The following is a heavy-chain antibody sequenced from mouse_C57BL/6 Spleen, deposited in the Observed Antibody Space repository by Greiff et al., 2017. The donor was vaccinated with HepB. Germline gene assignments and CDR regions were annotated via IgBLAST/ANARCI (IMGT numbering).Heavy chain of an antibody. J-gene: IGHJ1*03. CDR2: IYPGSGNT. CDR3: ARDYGGV. D-gene: IGHD1-1*01. CDR1: GYTFTDYY. Sequence: VQLQQSGAELVRPGASVKLSCKASGYTFTDYYINWVKQRPGQGLEWIARIYPGSGNTYYNEKFKGKATLTAEKSSSTAYMQLSSLTSEDSAVYFCARDYGGVWGTGTTVTVSS. V-gene: IGHV1-76*01.